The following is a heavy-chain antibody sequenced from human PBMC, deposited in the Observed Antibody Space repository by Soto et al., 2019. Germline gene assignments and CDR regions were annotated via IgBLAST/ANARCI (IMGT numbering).Heavy chain of an antibody. J-gene: IGHJ4*02. CDR1: GYTFTSYG. CDR2: ISANNGKS. Sequence: GASVKVSCKASGYTFTSYGISWVRRAPGQGLEWMGWISANNGKSSYSQSLQDRVTLTTDTSTSTAYMELRRLRSDDTAVYYCALDCGAAPCYTGYWGQGTQVTVSS. CDR3: ALDCGAAPCYTGY. V-gene: IGHV1-18*01. D-gene: IGHD2-21*01.